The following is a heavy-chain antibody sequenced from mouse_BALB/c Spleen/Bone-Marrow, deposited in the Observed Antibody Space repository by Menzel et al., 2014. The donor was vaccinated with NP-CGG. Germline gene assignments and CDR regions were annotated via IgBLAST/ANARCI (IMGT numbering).Heavy chain of an antibody. J-gene: IGHJ4*01. V-gene: IGHV1-7*01. D-gene: IGHD2-1*01. CDR1: GYTFTSYW. Sequence: QVQLQQSGAELAKPGASVRMSCKASGYTFTSYWMHWVKQRPGQGLEWIGYINPSTGYTEYNQKFKDKATLTADKSSNTAYMQLSSLTSEDSAVYYCARKGYGNYHYYAMDYWGQGTSVTVSS. CDR2: INPSTGYT. CDR3: ARKGYGNYHYYAMDY.